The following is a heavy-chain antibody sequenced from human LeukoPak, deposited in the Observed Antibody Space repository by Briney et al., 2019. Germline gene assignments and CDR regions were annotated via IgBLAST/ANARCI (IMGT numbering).Heavy chain of an antibody. Sequence: PGGSLRLSCAASGFTVSSNYMSWVRQAPGKGLEWVSVIYSGGSTYYADSVKGRFTISRDNSKNTLYLQMNSLRAEDTAVYYCARDLGVDGSGSYGYYYYGMDVWGQGTTVTVSS. CDR2: IYSGGST. J-gene: IGHJ6*02. D-gene: IGHD3-10*01. V-gene: IGHV3-66*01. CDR3: ARDLGVDGSGSYGYYYYGMDV. CDR1: GFTVSSNY.